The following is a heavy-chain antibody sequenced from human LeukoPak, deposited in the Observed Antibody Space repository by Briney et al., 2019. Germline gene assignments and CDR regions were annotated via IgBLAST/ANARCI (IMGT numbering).Heavy chain of an antibody. CDR3: TRLAVAYFDS. J-gene: IGHJ4*02. D-gene: IGHD6-19*01. CDR1: GFIVSSNY. Sequence: GSLRLSCAASGFIVSSNYMGWVRQGPGKGLEWVSVIYSSGSTYYPDSVKGRFTISRDESKNTLYLQMNSLRAEDTAVYYCTRLAVAYFDSWGQGTLVTVSS. V-gene: IGHV3-66*04. CDR2: IYSSGST.